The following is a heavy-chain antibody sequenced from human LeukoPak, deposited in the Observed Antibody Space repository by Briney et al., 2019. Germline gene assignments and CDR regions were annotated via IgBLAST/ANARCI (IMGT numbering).Heavy chain of an antibody. CDR1: GFTFSSYA. CDR2: ISGSGGST. V-gene: IGHV3-23*01. Sequence: PGGSLRLSCAASGFTFSSYAMSWVRQAPGKGLEWVSAISGSGGSTYYADSVKGRFTISRDNSKNTLYLQMNSLRAEDTAVYYCAPPPSYYYGSGSYYNGGDYWGQGTLVTVSS. D-gene: IGHD3-10*01. CDR3: APPPSYYYGSGSYYNGGDY. J-gene: IGHJ4*02.